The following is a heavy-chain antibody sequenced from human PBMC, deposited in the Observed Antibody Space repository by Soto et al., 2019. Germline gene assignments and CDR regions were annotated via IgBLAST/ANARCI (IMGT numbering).Heavy chain of an antibody. J-gene: IGHJ2*01. CDR3: ARGRGDGYNQDWYFDL. CDR2: INHSGST. Sequence: QVHLQQWGAGLLRPSETLSLTCAVYGGSFSGYYWNWIRQPPGQGLEWIGEINHSGSTNYNPSLKSRVSISVGTSNNQFSLKLSSVTAADTAVYYCARGRGDGYNQDWYFDLWGRGTLVTVSS. V-gene: IGHV4-34*01. CDR1: GGSFSGYY. D-gene: IGHD3-10*01.